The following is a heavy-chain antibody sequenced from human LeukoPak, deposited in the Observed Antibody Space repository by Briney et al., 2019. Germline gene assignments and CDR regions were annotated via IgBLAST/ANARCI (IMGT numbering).Heavy chain of an antibody. J-gene: IGHJ6*03. D-gene: IGHD2-8*01. V-gene: IGHV3-48*04. CDR1: GFTFSSYS. CDR3: ARGCARDYYYYYYMDV. CDR2: ISSSGSTI. Sequence: GGSLRLSCAASGFTFSSYSMNWVRQAPGKGLEWVSYISSSGSTIYYADSVKGRFTISRDNAKNSLYLQMNSLRAEDTAVYYCARGCARDYYYYYYMDVWGKGTTVTVSS.